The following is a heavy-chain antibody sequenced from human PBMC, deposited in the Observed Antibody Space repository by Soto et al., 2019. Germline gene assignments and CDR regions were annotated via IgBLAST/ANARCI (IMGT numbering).Heavy chain of an antibody. CDR2: IIPMSGTP. D-gene: IGHD3-10*01. J-gene: IGHJ6*02. CDR1: GESFSDFA. CDR3: AITPGGSHHALYLMDV. Sequence: QVQLVQSGAEVRKPGSSVKVSCKSSGESFSDFAISWVRQAPGKGLEWMGGIIPMSGTPNYAQRFQGRVLITADVSAKTAYMDLTNLRYEGTAVYYCAITPGGSHHALYLMDVWGQGTTVTVSS. V-gene: IGHV1-69*19.